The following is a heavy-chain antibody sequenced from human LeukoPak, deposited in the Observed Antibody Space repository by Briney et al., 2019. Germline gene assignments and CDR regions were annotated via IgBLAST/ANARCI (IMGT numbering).Heavy chain of an antibody. D-gene: IGHD3-22*01. CDR3: ARMGDYYDSSGYRHDAFDI. CDR1: GGSISYYY. CDR2: IYSSGST. V-gene: IGHV4-59*01. Sequence: PLETLSLTCTVSGGSISYYYWNWIRQPPGKGLEWIGYIYSSGSTNYNPSLKSRVTISLDTSKNQFSLKLSSVTAADTAVYYCARMGDYYDSSGYRHDAFDIWGQGTMVTVSS. J-gene: IGHJ3*02.